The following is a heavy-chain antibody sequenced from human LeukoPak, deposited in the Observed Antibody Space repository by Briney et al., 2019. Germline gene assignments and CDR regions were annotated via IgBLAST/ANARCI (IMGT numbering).Heavy chain of an antibody. J-gene: IGHJ4*02. V-gene: IGHV1-18*01. CDR2: ISAYNGNT. CDR1: GYTFTSYG. CDR3: ARDTTVVRGVPHYFDY. Sequence: ASVKLSCKASGYTFTSYGISWVRQAPGQGLEWMGWISAYNGNTNYAQKLQGRVTMTTDTSTSTAYMELRSLRSDDTAVYYCARDTTVVRGVPHYFDYWGQGTLVTVSS. D-gene: IGHD3-10*01.